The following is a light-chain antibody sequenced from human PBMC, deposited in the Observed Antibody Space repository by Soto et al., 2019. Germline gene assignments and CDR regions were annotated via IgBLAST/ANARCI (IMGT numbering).Light chain of an antibody. CDR1: QSVSRNY. CDR2: GAS. CDR3: QQYSTSPFP. V-gene: IGKV3-20*01. J-gene: IGKJ3*01. Sequence: IVLTQSPGSLSLSPGERATLSCRASQSVSRNYLAWYQQKTGQAPRLLIYGASNRATGIPDRFSGSGSGTDFTLTIHRLEPEDFAVYYCQQYSTSPFPFGPGTKVDLK.